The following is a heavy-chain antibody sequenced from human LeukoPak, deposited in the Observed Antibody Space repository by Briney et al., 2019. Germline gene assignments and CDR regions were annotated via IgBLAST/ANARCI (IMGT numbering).Heavy chain of an antibody. D-gene: IGHD3-22*01. V-gene: IGHV1-2*02. CDR3: ARVISYYYDGTNYSYYFDY. CDR2: INPNSGGT. J-gene: IGHJ4*02. Sequence: ASVKVSCKTSGYTFTGYYMHWVRQAPGQGLEWMGWINPNSGGTNYAQKFQGRVTMTRDTSISTAYMELSRLRSDDTAVYYCARVISYYYDGTNYSYYFDYWGQGTLVTVFS. CDR1: GYTFTGYY.